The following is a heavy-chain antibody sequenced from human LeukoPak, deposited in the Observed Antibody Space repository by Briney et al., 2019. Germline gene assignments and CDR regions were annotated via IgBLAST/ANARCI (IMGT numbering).Heavy chain of an antibody. J-gene: IGHJ5*02. Sequence: ASETLSLTCTVSGGSISSYYWSWIRQPPGKGLEWIGYIYYSGSTNYNPSLKSRVTISVDTSKNQFSLKLSSVTAADTAVYYCATGLTYYDILTGYYLGNWFDPWGQGTLVTVSS. V-gene: IGHV4-59*08. CDR2: IYYSGST. D-gene: IGHD3-9*01. CDR3: ATGLTYYDILTGYYLGNWFDP. CDR1: GGSISSYY.